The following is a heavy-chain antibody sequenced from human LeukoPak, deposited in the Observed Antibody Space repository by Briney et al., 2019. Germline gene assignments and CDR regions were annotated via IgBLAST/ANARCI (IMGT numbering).Heavy chain of an antibody. Sequence: GGSLRLSCAASGFTFNSYAMIGLRQAPGKRLEGGSAISRSGGNTYYLDSVKGRLTISRDNAKNTLYLQMHSLRAEDTAVYYCAKAWREAVAGTGPEYWGQGTLVTVSS. V-gene: IGHV3-23*01. CDR2: ISRSGGNT. CDR3: AKAWREAVAGTGPEY. D-gene: IGHD6-19*01. J-gene: IGHJ4*02. CDR1: GFTFNSYA.